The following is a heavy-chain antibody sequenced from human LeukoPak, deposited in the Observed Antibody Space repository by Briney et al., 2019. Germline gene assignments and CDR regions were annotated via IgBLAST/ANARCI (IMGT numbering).Heavy chain of an antibody. Sequence: GGSLRLSCAASGFTVSSNYMSWVRQAPGKGLEWVSVIYSGGSTYYADSVKGRFTISRDNSKNTLYLQMNSLRAEDTAVYYCARALRAAASIFDYWGQGTLVTVSS. J-gene: IGHJ4*02. CDR3: ARALRAAASIFDY. CDR2: IYSGGST. V-gene: IGHV3-53*05. CDR1: GFTVSSNY. D-gene: IGHD6-13*01.